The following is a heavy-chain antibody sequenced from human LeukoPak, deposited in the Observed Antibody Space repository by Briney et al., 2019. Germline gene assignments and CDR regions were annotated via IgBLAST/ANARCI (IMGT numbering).Heavy chain of an antibody. CDR2: IYHSGST. D-gene: IGHD3-3*01. V-gene: IGHV4-39*07. J-gene: IGHJ6*03. CDR3: ARVGGSEYYDFWSGYLSGYYYYYYMDV. CDR1: SGSISSSSYY. Sequence: SSETLSLTCTVSSGSISSSSYYWGWIRQPPGKGLEWIGSIYHSGSTYYNPSLKSRVTISVDTSKNQFSLKLSSVTAADTAVYYCARVGGSEYYDFWSGYLSGYYYYYYMDVWGKGTTVTVSS.